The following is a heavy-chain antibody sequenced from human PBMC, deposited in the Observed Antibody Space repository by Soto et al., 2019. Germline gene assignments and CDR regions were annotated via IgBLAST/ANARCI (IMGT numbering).Heavy chain of an antibody. V-gene: IGHV3-53*02. J-gene: IGHJ5*02. CDR2: IYSGGST. CDR3: ARERDGHNPNWFDL. CDR1: GFTVSSNY. Sequence: EVQVVETGGGLIQPVGSLRLSCAVSGFTVSSNYMSWVRQPPGKGPEWVSDIYSGGSTYYADSVKGRFTISRDNSKNTLYLQMNSLRAEDTAVYYCARERDGHNPNWFDLWGQGTLVTVSS. D-gene: IGHD2-8*01.